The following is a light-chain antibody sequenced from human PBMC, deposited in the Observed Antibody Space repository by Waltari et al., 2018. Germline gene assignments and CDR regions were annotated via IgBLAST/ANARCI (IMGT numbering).Light chain of an antibody. CDR1: QSISSY. J-gene: IGKJ2*01. V-gene: IGKV1-39*01. Sequence: DIQMTQSPSSLSASVGDRVTITCRESQSISSYLNWYQQKRGKAPKLLIYAASSLQSGVPSRFSGSGSGSDFTLTISSLQPEDSATYYCQQGYSTPRTFGQGTRLEIK. CDR3: QQGYSTPRT. CDR2: AAS.